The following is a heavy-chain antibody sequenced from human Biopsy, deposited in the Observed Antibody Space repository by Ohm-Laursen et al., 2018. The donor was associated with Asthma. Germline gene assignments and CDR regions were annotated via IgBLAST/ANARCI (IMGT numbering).Heavy chain of an antibody. V-gene: IGHV1-69*01. D-gene: IGHD6-19*01. CDR2: IMTVFGTT. J-gene: IGHJ6*02. CDR3: ARCQVGYSSGWSLLLKKIYYSGMDV. CDR1: GGTFSNFA. Sequence: SSVKVSCNAPGGTFSNFAISWVRQAPGQGLEWLGGIMTVFGTTNYAQRVQGRVTITADESTSTAYMEVTSLRSEDTAIYYCARCQVGYSSGWSLLLKKIYYSGMDVWGQGTAVTVSS.